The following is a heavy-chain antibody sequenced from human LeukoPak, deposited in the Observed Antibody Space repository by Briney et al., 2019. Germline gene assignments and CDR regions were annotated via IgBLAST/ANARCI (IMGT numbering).Heavy chain of an antibody. Sequence: GGSLRLSCVASGFSFTTHAMGWVRQAPGKGLEWVAFIRSDGYTKYYADSVKGRFTISRDNSKNTLYLQMSSLRAEDTAVYYCAKDSRSLPFDYWGQGTLVTVSS. V-gene: IGHV3-30*02. CDR2: IRSDGYTK. J-gene: IGHJ4*02. CDR3: AKDSRSLPFDY. D-gene: IGHD2-15*01. CDR1: GFSFTTHA.